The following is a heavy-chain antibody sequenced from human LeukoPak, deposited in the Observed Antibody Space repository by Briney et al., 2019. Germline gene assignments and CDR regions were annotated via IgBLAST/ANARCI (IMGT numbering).Heavy chain of an antibody. D-gene: IGHD6-13*01. CDR2: TYQRSKWSS. CDR1: GDSLSSSGDA. CDR3: ARGRASAFDY. J-gene: IGHJ4*02. Sequence: SQTLSLTCVISGDSLSSSGDAWNWIRQSPSGRLEWLGRTYQRSKWSSDYALSVRSRITVDPDTSKNQFSLQLYSVTPEDTAVYYCARGRASAFDYWDQGALVTVSS. V-gene: IGHV6-1*01.